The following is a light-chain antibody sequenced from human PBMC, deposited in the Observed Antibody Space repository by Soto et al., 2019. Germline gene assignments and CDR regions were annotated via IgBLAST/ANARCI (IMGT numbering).Light chain of an antibody. CDR1: QGIRND. V-gene: IGKV1-6*01. CDR2: AAS. Sequence: AIQLTQSPSSLSASVVDRVTITCRASQGIRNDLGWYQQKPGKAPKLLIYAASSLQSGVPSRFSGSASGTDFTLTISSLQPEDFATYYCLQDYSYPWTFGQGTTVDIK. J-gene: IGKJ1*01. CDR3: LQDYSYPWT.